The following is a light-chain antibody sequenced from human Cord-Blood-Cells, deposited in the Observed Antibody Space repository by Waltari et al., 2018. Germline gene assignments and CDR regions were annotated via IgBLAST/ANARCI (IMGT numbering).Light chain of an antibody. J-gene: IGKJ1*01. V-gene: IGKV3-20*01. CDR2: GAS. CDR1: QSVSSHY. CDR3: QQYGSSPLT. Sequence: EIVLTQSPGTLSLSPGERATLSCRASQSVSSHYLAGYQQKPGQAPRLLIYGASSRAPGIPDRFSGSGSGTDFTLTISRLEPEDFAVYYFQQYGSSPLTFGQGTKVEIK.